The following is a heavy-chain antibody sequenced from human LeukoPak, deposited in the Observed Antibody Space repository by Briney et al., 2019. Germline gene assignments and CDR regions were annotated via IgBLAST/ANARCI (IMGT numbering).Heavy chain of an antibody. D-gene: IGHD3-22*01. Sequence: SETLSLTCAVYGGSFSGYYWSWIRQPPGKGLEWIGEINHSGSTNYNPSLKSRVTISVDTSKNQFPLKLSSVTAADTAVYYCARRDSWFDPWGQGTLVTVSS. J-gene: IGHJ5*02. CDR1: GGSFSGYY. V-gene: IGHV4-34*01. CDR2: INHSGST. CDR3: ARRDSWFDP.